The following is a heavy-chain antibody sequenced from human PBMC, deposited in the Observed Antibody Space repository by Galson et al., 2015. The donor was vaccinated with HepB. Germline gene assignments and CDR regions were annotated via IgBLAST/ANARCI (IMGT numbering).Heavy chain of an antibody. Sequence: SVKVSCKVSGYTLTELSMHWVRQAPGKGLEWMGGFDPEDGETIYAQKFQGRVTMTEDTSTDTAYMELSSLRSEDTAVYYCATVTPSSSGWYYFDYWGQGTLVTVSS. J-gene: IGHJ4*02. CDR1: GYTLTELS. CDR3: ATVTPSSSGWYYFDY. D-gene: IGHD6-19*01. V-gene: IGHV1-24*01. CDR2: FDPEDGET.